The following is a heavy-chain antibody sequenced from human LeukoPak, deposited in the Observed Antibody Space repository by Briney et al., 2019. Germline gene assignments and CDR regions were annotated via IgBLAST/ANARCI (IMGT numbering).Heavy chain of an antibody. V-gene: IGHV3-23*01. CDR3: AKADYYADHLFGY. Sequence: PGGSLRLSCAASGFTFSSYAMSWVRQAPGKGLEWVSAISGSGGSTYHADSVKGRFTISRDNSKNTLYLQMNSLRAEDTAVYYCAKADYYADHLFGYWGQGTLVTVSS. CDR2: ISGSGGST. CDR1: GFTFSSYA. J-gene: IGHJ4*02. D-gene: IGHD3-10*01.